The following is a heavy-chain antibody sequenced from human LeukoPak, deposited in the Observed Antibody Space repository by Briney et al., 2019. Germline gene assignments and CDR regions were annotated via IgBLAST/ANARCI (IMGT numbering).Heavy chain of an antibody. CDR2: IYYRGST. CDR3: ARGGDYGDLRYFDY. J-gene: IGHJ4*02. CDR1: GGSISSGGYY. Sequence: SQTLSLTCTVSGGSISSGGYYWSWIRQPPGKGLEWIGYIYYRGSTNYNPSLKSRVTFSVDTSKNQFSLKLNSVTAADTAVYYCARGGDYGDLRYFDYWGQGTLVTVSS. V-gene: IGHV4-61*08. D-gene: IGHD4-17*01.